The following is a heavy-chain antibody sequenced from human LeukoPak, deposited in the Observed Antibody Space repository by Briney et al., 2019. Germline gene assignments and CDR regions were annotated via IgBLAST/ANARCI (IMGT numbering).Heavy chain of an antibody. Sequence: GGSLRLSCAASGFTFSDYYMSWIRQAPGKGLEWVSYISSSGSTIYYADSVKGRFTISRDNSKNTLYLQMNSLRAEDTAVYYCAKDPGKWLVTFNNFDYWGQGTLVTVSS. CDR1: GFTFSDYY. CDR3: AKDPGKWLVTFNNFDY. J-gene: IGHJ4*02. D-gene: IGHD6-19*01. CDR2: ISSSGSTI. V-gene: IGHV3-11*04.